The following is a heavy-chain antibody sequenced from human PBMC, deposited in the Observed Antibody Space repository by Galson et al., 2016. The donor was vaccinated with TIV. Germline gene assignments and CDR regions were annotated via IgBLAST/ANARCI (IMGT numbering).Heavy chain of an antibody. V-gene: IGHV5-10-1*01. CDR2: IDPSDSHS. J-gene: IGHJ4*03. Sequence: QSGAEVKKPGESLRISCKTSGYSFTIHWLHWVRQTPGKGMEWMGRIDPSDSHSIYSTSFRGPVAFSPDKATTTAYVQWYILRASDSVIIYCAIPSGFGDAFGLRFWGRGTQVTVSP. CDR3: AIPSGFGDAFGLRF. CDR1: GYSFTIHW. D-gene: IGHD4-17*01.